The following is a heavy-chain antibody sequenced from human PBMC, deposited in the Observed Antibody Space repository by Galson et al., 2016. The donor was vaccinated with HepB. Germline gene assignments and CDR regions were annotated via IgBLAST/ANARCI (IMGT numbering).Heavy chain of an antibody. CDR1: GYMFTTYG. D-gene: IGHD3-10*01. Sequence: SVKVSCKASGYMFTTYGIFWVRQAPGQGLEWMGWINSYNGNTRYAQKFQGRLTMTTDTSTNTAYMELRSLRSDDTAVYYCAREGTYYSDSESYLQPFDYWGQGALVTVSS. CDR2: INSYNGNT. CDR3: AREGTYYSDSESYLQPFDY. V-gene: IGHV1-18*04. J-gene: IGHJ4*02.